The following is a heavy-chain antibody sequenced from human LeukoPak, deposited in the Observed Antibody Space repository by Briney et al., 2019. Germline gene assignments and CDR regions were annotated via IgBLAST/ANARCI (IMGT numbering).Heavy chain of an antibody. CDR1: GYTFTTYA. CDR3: ARANLWFGELGWIDP. V-gene: IGHV7-4-1*02. Sequence: ASVKVSCKASGYTFTTYATNWVRQAPGQGLEWMGWINTNTGNPTYAQGFTGRFVFSLDTSVSTAYLQISSLKADDTAVYYCARANLWFGELGWIDPWGQGTQVTVSS. D-gene: IGHD3-10*01. J-gene: IGHJ5*02. CDR2: INTNTGNP.